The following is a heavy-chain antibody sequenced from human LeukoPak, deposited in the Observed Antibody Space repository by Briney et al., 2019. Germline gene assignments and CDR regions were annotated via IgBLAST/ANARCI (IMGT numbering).Heavy chain of an antibody. J-gene: IGHJ3*02. V-gene: IGHV3-30*18. CDR1: GFTFSSYG. Sequence: GGSLRLSCAASGFTFSSYGMHWVRQAPGKGLEWVAVISYDGSNKYYADSVKGRFTISRDNSKNTLYLQMNSLRAEDTALYYCAKGFKYSGSYDAFDIRGQGTMVTVSS. D-gene: IGHD1-26*01. CDR2: ISYDGSNK. CDR3: AKGFKYSGSYDAFDI.